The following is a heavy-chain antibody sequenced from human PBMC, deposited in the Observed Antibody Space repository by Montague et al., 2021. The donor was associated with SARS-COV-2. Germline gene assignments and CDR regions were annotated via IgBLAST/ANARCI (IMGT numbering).Heavy chain of an antibody. CDR2: IYYSGST. V-gene: IGHV4-39*01. CDR3: ARHSKQWLVLGWEYYFDY. D-gene: IGHD6-19*01. Sequence: SETLSLTCTVSGGSISSSSYYWGWIRQPPGKGLEWIGSIYYSGSTYYNPSLKSRVTISVDTSKNQFSLKLSSVTAADTAVYYCARHSKQWLVLGWEYYFDYWGQGTLVTVSS. CDR1: GGSISSSSYY. J-gene: IGHJ4*02.